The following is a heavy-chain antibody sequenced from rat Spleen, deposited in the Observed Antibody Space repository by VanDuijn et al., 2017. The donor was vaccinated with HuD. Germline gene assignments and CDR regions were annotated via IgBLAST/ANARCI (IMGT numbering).Heavy chain of an antibody. CDR1: GFNFNDYW. CDR3: AREDRGVDF. J-gene: IGHJ2*01. CDR2: INKNSRTM. Sequence: EVKLVESGGGLVQPGGSLKLSCAASGFNFNDYWMGWVRQAPGKGLEWIGEINKNSRTMKYNPSLKDKFTVSRNNAQNTLYLQMSLLGSEDTAIYYCAREDRGVDFWGQGVMVTVSS. V-gene: IGHV4-2*01. D-gene: IGHD1-5*01.